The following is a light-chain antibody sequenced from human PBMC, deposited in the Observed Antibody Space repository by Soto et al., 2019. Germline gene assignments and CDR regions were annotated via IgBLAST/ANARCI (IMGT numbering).Light chain of an antibody. V-gene: IGKV1-33*01. Sequence: DIQMTQSPSSLSASVGDRVTITCQASQDITNYLNWYQQKPGKAPKLLIHDSSNMETGVPSRFSGSGSGTYFSFTISSLQPEDIATYYCQQYDSLPLTFGQGTRLEIK. J-gene: IGKJ5*01. CDR3: QQYDSLPLT. CDR2: DSS. CDR1: QDITNY.